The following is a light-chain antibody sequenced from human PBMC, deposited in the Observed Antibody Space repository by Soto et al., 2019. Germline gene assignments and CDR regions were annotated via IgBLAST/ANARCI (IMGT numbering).Light chain of an antibody. CDR1: SSNIGDNF. J-gene: IGLJ1*01. Sequence: QSVLTQPPSASGAPGQRVTISCSGSSSNIGDNFVYWYQQLPATAPKPLIYSNDQRPSGVPDRFSGSKSGTSASLAISGLRPEDEADYYCSSWDDSLSGYVFGTGTKLTVL. CDR2: SND. CDR3: SSWDDSLSGYV. V-gene: IGLV1-47*02.